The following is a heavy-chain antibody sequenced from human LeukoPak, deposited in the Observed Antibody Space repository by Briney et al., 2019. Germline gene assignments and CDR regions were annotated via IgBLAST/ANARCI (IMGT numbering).Heavy chain of an antibody. CDR2: IAANNDHT. V-gene: IGHV1-18*01. CDR1: GYRVSSFA. CDR3: ARDKPGWGAFDV. Sequence: GASVKVSCKASGYRVSSFAIIWVRQAPGQGLECLGWIAANNDHTHYALNVQGRVTMTTGTSTDTAYMELRNLRSDDTAVYFCARDKPGWGAFDVWGQGTVVTVSS. D-gene: IGHD1-14*01. J-gene: IGHJ3*01.